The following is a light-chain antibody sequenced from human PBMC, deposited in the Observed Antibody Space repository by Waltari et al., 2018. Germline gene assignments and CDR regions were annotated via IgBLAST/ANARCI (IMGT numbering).Light chain of an antibody. CDR2: YVT. CDR1: SSDVGAYNY. J-gene: IGLJ2*01. CDR3: RSYTSSSTPLV. Sequence: QSALTQPASVSGSPGQSITISCTGTSSDVGAYNYVAWYQQHPGQAPPLMIFYVTSRPSWVSNLFSGFKSGTPASLTIAGLPAEDEADYCCRSYTSSSTPLVFGGGTKLTVL. V-gene: IGLV2-14*03.